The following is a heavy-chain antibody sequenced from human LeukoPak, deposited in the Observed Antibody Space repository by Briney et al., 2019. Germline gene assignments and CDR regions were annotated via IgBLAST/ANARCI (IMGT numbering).Heavy chain of an antibody. CDR1: GGSIRSSRYY. CDR2: IYNSGNT. CDR3: ARDTGHYAPGTPGFTRFDP. Sequence: SETLSLTCTVSGGSIRSSRYYWGWIRQPPGKGLEWIGSIYNSGNTYYNPSLKSRVTISVDTSKNQFSLRLTSVTAADTAIYYCARDTGHYAPGTPGFTRFDPWGQGTLVTVSS. J-gene: IGHJ5*02. D-gene: IGHD3-10*01. V-gene: IGHV4-39*07.